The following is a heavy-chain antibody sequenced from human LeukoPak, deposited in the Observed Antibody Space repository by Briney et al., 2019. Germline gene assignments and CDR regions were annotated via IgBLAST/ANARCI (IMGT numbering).Heavy chain of an antibody. D-gene: IGHD3-22*01. CDR1: GGTFSSYA. Sequence: SVKVSCKASGGTFSSYAISWVRQAPGQGLEWMGGIIPIFGTANYAQKFQSRVTITADESTSTAYMELSSLRSEDTAVYYCATRKYYYDSSGYFGYYWGQGTLVAVSS. CDR3: ATRKYYYDSSGYFGYY. J-gene: IGHJ4*02. CDR2: IIPIFGTA. V-gene: IGHV1-69*13.